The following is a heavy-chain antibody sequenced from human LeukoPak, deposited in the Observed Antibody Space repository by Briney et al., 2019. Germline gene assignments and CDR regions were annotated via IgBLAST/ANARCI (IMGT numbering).Heavy chain of an antibody. CDR1: GGTFSSYA. Sequence: GASVKVSCKASGGTFSSYAISWVRQAPGQGLEWMGRIIPILGIANYAQKLQGRVTMTTDTSTSTAYMELRSLRSDDTAVYYCAREFNQLLWFGEQQYYFDYWGQGTLVTVSS. CDR2: IIPILGIA. D-gene: IGHD3-10*01. J-gene: IGHJ4*02. CDR3: AREFNQLLWFGEQQYYFDY. V-gene: IGHV1-69*04.